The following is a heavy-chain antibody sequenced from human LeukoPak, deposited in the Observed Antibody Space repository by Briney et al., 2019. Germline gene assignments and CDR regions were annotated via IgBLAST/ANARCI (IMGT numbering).Heavy chain of an antibody. V-gene: IGHV1-2*06. Sequence: GASVKVSCKASGYTFTGYYMHWVRQAPGQGLEWMGRINPNSGGTNYAQKFQGRVTMTRDTSISTAYMELSRLRSDDTAVYYCARDDYSSGYYLDYWGQGTLVTVGS. CDR2: INPNSGGT. CDR1: GYTFTGYY. CDR3: ARDDYSSGYYLDY. D-gene: IGHD3-22*01. J-gene: IGHJ4*02.